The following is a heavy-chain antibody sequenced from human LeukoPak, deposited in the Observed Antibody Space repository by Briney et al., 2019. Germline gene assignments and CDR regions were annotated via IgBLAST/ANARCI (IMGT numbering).Heavy chain of an antibody. Sequence: PSETLSLTCAVYGGSFSGYYWSWIRQPPGKGLEWIGEINHSGSTKYNPSLRSRVTISVDTSKNQISLKLSSVTAADTAVYYCARRWGSGSFPYYMDVWGKGTTVTISS. V-gene: IGHV4-34*01. J-gene: IGHJ6*03. D-gene: IGHD3-10*01. CDR2: INHSGST. CDR3: ARRWGSGSFPYYMDV. CDR1: GGSFSGYY.